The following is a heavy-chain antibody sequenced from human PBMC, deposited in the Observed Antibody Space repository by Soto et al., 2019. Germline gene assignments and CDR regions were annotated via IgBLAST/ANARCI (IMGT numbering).Heavy chain of an antibody. CDR3: APDYLGGRYYYYYAMEV. Sequence: GGSLRLSCAASGFTFSSYSMNWVRQAPGKGLEWVSSISSSSSYIYYADSVKGRFTISRDNAKNSLYLQMNSLRAEDKAVYYCAPDYLGGRYYYYYAMEVWGQGTTVTVSS. V-gene: IGHV3-21*01. J-gene: IGHJ6*02. CDR2: ISSSSSYI. D-gene: IGHD5-12*01. CDR1: GFTFSSYS.